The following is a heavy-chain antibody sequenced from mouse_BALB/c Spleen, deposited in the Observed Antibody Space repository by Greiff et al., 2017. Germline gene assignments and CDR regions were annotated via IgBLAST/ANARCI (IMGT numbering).Heavy chain of an antibody. CDR2: IDPETGGT. CDR1: GYTFTDYE. V-gene: IGHV1-15*01. J-gene: IGHJ2*01. D-gene: IGHD2-3*01. CDR3: ARSYDGYGESY. Sequence: VQLQQSGAELVRPGASVTLSCKASGYTFTDYEMHWVKQTPVHGLEWIGAIDPETGGTAYNQKFKGKATLTADKSSSTAYMQLSSPTSEDSAVYYCARSYDGYGESYWGQGTTLTVSS.